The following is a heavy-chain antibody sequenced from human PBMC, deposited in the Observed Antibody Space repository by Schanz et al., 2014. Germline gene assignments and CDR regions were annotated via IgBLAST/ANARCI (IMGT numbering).Heavy chain of an antibody. CDR3: VGIHVAVAEAFY. CDR1: GFTFNTSW. V-gene: IGHV3-74*01. CDR2: VSRDGSET. D-gene: IGHD6-19*01. J-gene: IGHJ4*02. Sequence: EVQLVESGGDLVQPGGSLRLSCAASGFTFNTSWFHWVRQPPGKGLLWVSRVSRDGSETTYVDSVRGRFTISRDTAKNTVFLQMNNLRAEDTAVYYCVGIHVAVAEAFYWGQGALVIVS.